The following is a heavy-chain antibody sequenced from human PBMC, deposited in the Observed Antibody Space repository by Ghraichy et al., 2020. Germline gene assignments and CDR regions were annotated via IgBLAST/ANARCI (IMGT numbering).Heavy chain of an antibody. V-gene: IGHV3-23*01. J-gene: IGHJ4*02. CDR1: GFTFSNYA. Sequence: GESLNISCAASGFTFSNYAMSWVRQAPGKGLEWVSAISNSGSGTYYADSVKGRFTISRDNSKNTLYLQMNSLRAEDTAVYYCAKDRGIEWSHWGQGPLVTVSS. CDR3: AKDRGIEWSH. D-gene: IGHD3-10*01. CDR2: ISNSGSGT.